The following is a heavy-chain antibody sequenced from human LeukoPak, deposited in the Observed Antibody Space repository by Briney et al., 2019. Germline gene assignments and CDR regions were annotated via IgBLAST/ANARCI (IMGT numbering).Heavy chain of an antibody. J-gene: IGHJ4*02. V-gene: IGHV1-18*01. Sequence: GESLKVSCKASGYTFTSYAMHWVRQAPGQGLEWMGWISAYNGNTNYAQKLQGRVTMTTDTSTSTAYMELRSLRSDDTAVYYCARVDFWSGYYTLPDYWGQGTLVTVPS. D-gene: IGHD3-3*01. CDR1: GYTFTSYA. CDR3: ARVDFWSGYYTLPDY. CDR2: ISAYNGNT.